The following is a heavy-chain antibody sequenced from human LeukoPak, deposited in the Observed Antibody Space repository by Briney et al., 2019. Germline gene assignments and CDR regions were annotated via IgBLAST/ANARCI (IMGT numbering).Heavy chain of an antibody. CDR1: GFTFSNYG. V-gene: IGHV3-33*08. CDR2: IWYDGSNK. J-gene: IGHJ4*02. D-gene: IGHD3-16*02. Sequence: GRSLRLSCEASGFTFSNYGMHWVRQAPGKGLEWVAVIWYDGSNKYYADSVKGRFTISRDNSKNTLYLQMNSLRAEDTAVYYCARDRRRLGELSLMDDYWGQGTLVTVSS. CDR3: ARDRRRLGELSLMDDY.